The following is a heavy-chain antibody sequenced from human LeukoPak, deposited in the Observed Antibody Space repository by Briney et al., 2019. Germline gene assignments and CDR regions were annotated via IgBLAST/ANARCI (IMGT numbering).Heavy chain of an antibody. J-gene: IGHJ3*02. CDR1: GYTFTSYY. Sequence: ASVKVSCKASGYTFTSYYMHWVRQAPGQGLEWMGIINPSGGSTNYAQKFQGRVTLTRDTSTSTVYMELSSLRSEDTAVYYCARDPPSIYCSAGSCPDDAFDIWGQGTMVTVSS. CDR2: INPSGGST. V-gene: IGHV1-46*01. D-gene: IGHD2-15*01. CDR3: ARDPPSIYCSAGSCPDDAFDI.